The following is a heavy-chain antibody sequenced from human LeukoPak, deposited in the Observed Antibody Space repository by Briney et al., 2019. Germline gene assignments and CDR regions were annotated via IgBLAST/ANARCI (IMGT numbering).Heavy chain of an antibody. Sequence: GASVKVSCEASGCTFTGYYMHWVRQAPGQGLEWMGWINPNSGGTNYAQKFQGRVTMTRDTSISTAYMELSRLRSDDTAVYCCARSLELTLDPWGQGTLVTVSS. D-gene: IGHD1-7*01. CDR3: ARSLELTLDP. CDR1: GCTFTGYY. CDR2: INPNSGGT. V-gene: IGHV1-2*02. J-gene: IGHJ5*02.